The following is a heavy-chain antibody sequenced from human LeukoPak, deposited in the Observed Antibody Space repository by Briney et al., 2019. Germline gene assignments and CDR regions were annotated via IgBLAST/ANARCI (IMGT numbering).Heavy chain of an antibody. CDR3: AKAEGYDILTGLDY. Sequence: LGGSLRLSCATSGFTFSSYAMSWVRQAPGKGLEWVSGIGASGGSTYYADSVKGRFTISRDNSKNTLYLQMNSLRTEDTAVCYCAKAEGYDILTGLDYWGQGTLVTVSS. J-gene: IGHJ4*02. D-gene: IGHD3-9*01. CDR2: IGASGGST. V-gene: IGHV3-23*01. CDR1: GFTFSSYA.